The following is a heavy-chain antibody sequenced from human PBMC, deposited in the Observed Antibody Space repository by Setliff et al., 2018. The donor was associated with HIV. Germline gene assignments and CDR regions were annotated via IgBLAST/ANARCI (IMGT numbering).Heavy chain of an antibody. V-gene: IGHV3-23*01. D-gene: IGHD1-1*01. Sequence: GSLRLSCAASGFTFATYAMNWVRQAPGKGLEWASTITDSGDSTYYADSVKGRFTISRDNSKNTLSLQMNSLGAEDTAVYYCANRLRGYNKWYYFDYWGQGTLVTVSS. CDR2: ITDSGDST. J-gene: IGHJ4*02. CDR1: GFTFATYA. CDR3: ANRLRGYNKWYYFDY.